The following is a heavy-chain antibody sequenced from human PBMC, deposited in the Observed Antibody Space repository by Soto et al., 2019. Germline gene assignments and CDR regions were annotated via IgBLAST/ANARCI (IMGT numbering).Heavy chain of an antibody. CDR3: ARGSDAYKLGRI. D-gene: IGHD7-27*01. CDR2: IHPSGST. CDR1: GGSLNNYY. J-gene: IGHJ4*02. V-gene: IGHV4-34*02. Sequence: QVHLQQWGAGLLTPSETLSLTCAVYGGSLNNYYWTWTSQPPGKGLEWIGEIHPSGSTHYNPSFTSRVTMSLDTSTNQFSLKMRSVTDADTAVYYCARGSDAYKLGRIWGQGTLVTVSS.